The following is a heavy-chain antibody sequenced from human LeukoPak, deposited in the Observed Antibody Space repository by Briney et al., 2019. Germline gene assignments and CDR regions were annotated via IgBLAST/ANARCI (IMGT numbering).Heavy chain of an antibody. D-gene: IGHD3-22*01. CDR3: ARNFGGGDSSGPYY. V-gene: IGHV3-20*04. CDR2: INWNGGST. J-gene: IGHJ4*02. CDR1: GFTFSNYW. Sequence: PGGSLRLSCAASGFTFSNYWMHWVRQAPGKGLEWVSGINWNGGSTGYADSVKGRFTISRDNAKNSLYLQMNSVRAEDTALYYCARNFGGGDSSGPYYWDEGTLVTVSS.